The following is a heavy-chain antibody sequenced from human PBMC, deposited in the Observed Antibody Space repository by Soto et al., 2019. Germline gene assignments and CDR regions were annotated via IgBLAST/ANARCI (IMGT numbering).Heavy chain of an antibody. CDR2: INPSGGST. Sequence: ASVKVSCKASGYTFTSYYMHWVRQAPGQGLEWMGIINPSGGSTSYAQKLQGRVTMTRDTSTSTVYMELSSLRSEDTAVYYCARATDYYDSSGPPFDYWGQGTLVTVSS. V-gene: IGHV1-46*01. D-gene: IGHD3-22*01. CDR1: GYTFTSYY. CDR3: ARATDYYDSSGPPFDY. J-gene: IGHJ4*02.